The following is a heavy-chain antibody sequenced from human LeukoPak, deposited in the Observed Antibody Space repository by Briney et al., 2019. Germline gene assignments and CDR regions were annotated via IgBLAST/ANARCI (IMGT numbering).Heavy chain of an antibody. V-gene: IGHV4-34*01. CDR3: ARGSATVIGGRYYMDV. CDR2: INHSGST. CDR1: GGSFSGYY. Sequence: SETLSLTCAVYGGSFSGYYWSWIRQPPGKGLEWIGEINHSGSTNYNPSLKSRVTISVDTSKNQFSLKLSSVTAADTAVYYCARGSATVIGGRYYMDVWGKGTTVTVSS. D-gene: IGHD3-10*01. J-gene: IGHJ6*03.